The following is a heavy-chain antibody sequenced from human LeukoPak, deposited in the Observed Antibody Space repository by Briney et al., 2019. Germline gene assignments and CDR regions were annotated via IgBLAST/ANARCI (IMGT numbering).Heavy chain of an antibody. CDR3: ARDRTRTGYRSGWYHDY. D-gene: IGHD6-19*01. CDR2: INPNSGGT. CDR1: GYTFTGYY. J-gene: IGHJ4*02. Sequence: ASVKVSCKASGYTFTGYYMHWVRQAPGQGLEGMGGINPNSGGTNYAQKLQGRVTMTRDTSISTAYMELSRLRSDETAVYYCARDRTRTGYRSGWYHDYWGQGTLVTVSS. V-gene: IGHV1-2*02.